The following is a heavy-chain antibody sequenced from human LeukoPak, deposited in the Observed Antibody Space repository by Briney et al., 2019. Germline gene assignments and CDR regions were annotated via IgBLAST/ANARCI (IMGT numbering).Heavy chain of an antibody. CDR2: IASNGGSE. D-gene: IGHD6-13*01. Sequence: GGSLRLSCAASGFTFTTYGLHWVRQAPGKGLEWVAAIASNGGSEYYADSVKGRFTISRDNPKNTLFLRMNSLRPDDTAVYYCAKRGHYSINWYHYFDYWGQGTLVTVSS. CDR1: GFTFTTYG. V-gene: IGHV3-30*18. J-gene: IGHJ4*02. CDR3: AKRGHYSINWYHYFDY.